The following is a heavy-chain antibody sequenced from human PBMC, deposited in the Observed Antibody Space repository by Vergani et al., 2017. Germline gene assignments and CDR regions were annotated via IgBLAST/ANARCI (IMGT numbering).Heavy chain of an antibody. CDR2: SGLEGARMMANAV. CDR1: EFKISDFD. Sequence: DVQLLQSGGGQVQPGESLEVSCAASEFKISDFDIHWVRQAPGRGLEWVGRSGLEGARMMANAVASVSASVRGSFGICSDDSKNAVRLRLRNLGIEDTAIYYCGRWKGINPGRTGSRLGWFDFWGQGTLVTV. D-gene: IGHD3-10*01. V-gene: IGHV3-73*02. CDR3: GRWKGINPGRTGSRLGWFDF. J-gene: IGHJ4*02.